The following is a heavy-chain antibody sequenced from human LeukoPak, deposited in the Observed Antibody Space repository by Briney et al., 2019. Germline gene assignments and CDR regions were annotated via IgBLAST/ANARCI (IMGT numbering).Heavy chain of an antibody. Sequence: GGSLRLSCAASGFTFSSYWMSWVRQAPGRGLEWGANIKHDGSERWYVDSVKSRVTISRENAKNSLYLQLDSLRAEDTAVYYCARARTLAETPAAMPYHLDYWGQGSLVTVSS. CDR1: GFTFSSYW. D-gene: IGHD2-2*01. CDR3: ARARTLAETPAAMPYHLDY. J-gene: IGHJ4*02. V-gene: IGHV3-7*01. CDR2: IKHDGSER.